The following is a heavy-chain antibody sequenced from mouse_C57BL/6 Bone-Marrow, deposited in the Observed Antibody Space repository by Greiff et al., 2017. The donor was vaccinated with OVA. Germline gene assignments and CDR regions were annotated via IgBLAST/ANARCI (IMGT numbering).Heavy chain of an antibody. CDR3: TRGDGYDRDYYAMDY. J-gene: IGHJ4*01. D-gene: IGHD2-2*01. CDR1: GYTFTSYW. Sequence: VQLQQSGTVLARPGASVKMSCKTSGYTFTSYWMHWVKQRPGQGLEWIGAIYPGNSDTSYNQKFKGKAKLTAVTSASTAYMELSSLTNEDSAVYYCTRGDGYDRDYYAMDYWGQGTSVTVSS. V-gene: IGHV1-5*01. CDR2: IYPGNSDT.